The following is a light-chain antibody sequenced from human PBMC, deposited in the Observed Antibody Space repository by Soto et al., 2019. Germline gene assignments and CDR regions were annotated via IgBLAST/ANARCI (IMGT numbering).Light chain of an antibody. CDR3: QQYNNWPYT. CDR2: GAS. CDR1: QSVSSN. J-gene: IGKJ2*01. V-gene: IGKV3-15*01. Sequence: EIVMTQSPATLAVSPEERAALSCRASQSVSSNFAWYQQKPGQAPRLLIYGASSRATGTPARFSGSGSGTEFTLTISSLQSEDFAVYYCQQYNNWPYTFGLGTKLEMK.